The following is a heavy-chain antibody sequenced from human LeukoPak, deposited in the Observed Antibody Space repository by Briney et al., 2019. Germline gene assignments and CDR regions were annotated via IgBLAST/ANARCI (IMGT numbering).Heavy chain of an antibody. J-gene: IGHJ4*02. Sequence: ASVKVSCKASGYSFNTYSVNWVRQAPGRGFEWMGWISALNGNTNYAQKFRDRVTMTTDTSTSTAYMELRSLRSDDTAVYYCARDGGIVGAHFDYWGQGTLVTVSS. CDR1: GYSFNTYS. CDR3: ARDGGIVGAHFDY. V-gene: IGHV1-18*01. CDR2: ISALNGNT. D-gene: IGHD1-26*01.